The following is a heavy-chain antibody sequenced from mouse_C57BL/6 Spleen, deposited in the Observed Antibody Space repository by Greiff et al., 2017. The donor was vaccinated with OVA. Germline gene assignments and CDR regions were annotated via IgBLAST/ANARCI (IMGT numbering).Heavy chain of an antibody. Sequence: VQRVESGAELVRPGASVTLSCKASGYTFTDYEMHWVKQTPVHGLEWIGAIDPETGGTAYNQKFKGKAILTADKSSSTAYMELRSLTSEDSAVYYCTRRVYGSSPHFDYWGQGTTLTVSS. D-gene: IGHD1-1*01. J-gene: IGHJ2*01. CDR3: TRRVYGSSPHFDY. CDR2: IDPETGGT. V-gene: IGHV1-15*01. CDR1: GYTFTDYE.